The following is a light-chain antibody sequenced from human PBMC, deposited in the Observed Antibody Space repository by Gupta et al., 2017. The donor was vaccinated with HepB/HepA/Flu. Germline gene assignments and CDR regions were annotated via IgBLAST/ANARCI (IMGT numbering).Light chain of an antibody. CDR3: QQAHSYPLT. V-gene: IGKV1D-16*01. CDR1: QGINSR. J-gene: IGKJ5*01. CDR2: GAS. Sequence: DIQMTQSPSSLPASVGDRVTITCRASQGINSRLAWYQQKPERAPQSLIYGASNLQSGGPSRFSGSGSGTDFTLTISSLQPEDFGIYYCQQAHSYPLTFGQGTRLEIK.